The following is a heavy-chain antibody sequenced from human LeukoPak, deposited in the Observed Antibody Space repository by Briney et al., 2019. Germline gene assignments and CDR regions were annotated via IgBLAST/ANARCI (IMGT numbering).Heavy chain of an antibody. CDR3: ASTRTRRSAFDI. J-gene: IGHJ3*02. CDR2: IYCSGST. V-gene: IGHV4-39*01. D-gene: IGHD1-26*01. CDR1: GGSISSSSYY. Sequence: SETLSLTCTVSGGSISSSSYYWGWLRQPPGKGLEWIGSIYCSGSTYYNPSLKSRVTISVDTSKNQFSLKLSSVTSADTAVYYCASTRTRRSAFDIWGQGTMVTVSS.